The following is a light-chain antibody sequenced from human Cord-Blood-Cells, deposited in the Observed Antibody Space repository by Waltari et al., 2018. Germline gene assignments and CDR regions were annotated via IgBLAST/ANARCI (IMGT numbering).Light chain of an antibody. J-gene: IGLJ3*02. CDR2: DVS. CDR1: SRDGGGSNY. CDR3: SSYTSSSTWV. Sequence: QSALTQPASVSGSPGPSTTTSCTATSRDGGGSNYVSWYQQPPGKAPKLMIYDVSKRPSGVSNLFSGSKSGNTASLTLSGLQAEDEAGYYCSSYTSSSTWVFGGGTKLTVL. V-gene: IGLV2-14*01.